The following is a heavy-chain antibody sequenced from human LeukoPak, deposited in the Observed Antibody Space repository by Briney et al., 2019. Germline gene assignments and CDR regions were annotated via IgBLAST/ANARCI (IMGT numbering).Heavy chain of an antibody. D-gene: IGHD2-15*01. CDR3: ARMFGGYCSDGNCYKAFDI. Sequence: SETLSLTCTVSAGSMTGYYWSWIRQAPGKGLEWIGYIYYSGTTNSNPSLKSRVTIAVDTSENQFSLKLNSVTAADMAVYYCARMFGGYCSDGNCYKAFDIWGQGTMVTVSS. J-gene: IGHJ3*02. V-gene: IGHV4-59*01. CDR2: IYYSGTT. CDR1: AGSMTGYY.